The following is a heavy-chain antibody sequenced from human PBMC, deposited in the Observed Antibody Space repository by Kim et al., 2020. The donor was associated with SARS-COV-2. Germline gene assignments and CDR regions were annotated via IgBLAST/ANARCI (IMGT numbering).Heavy chain of an antibody. V-gene: IGHV3-11*04. J-gene: IGHJ5*02. D-gene: IGHD6-13*01. Sequence: YYADYRKGRFTISRDNAKNSLYLQRNSLRAEDTAVYYCARAPARGQQSNPWGQGTLVTVSS. CDR3: ARAPARGQQSNP.